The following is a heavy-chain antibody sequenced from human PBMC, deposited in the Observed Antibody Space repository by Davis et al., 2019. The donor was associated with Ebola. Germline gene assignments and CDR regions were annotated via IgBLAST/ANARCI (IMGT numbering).Heavy chain of an antibody. CDR3: ARGGPPWFGELSLDY. Sequence: ASVKVSCKASGYTFTGYYMHWVRQAPGQGLEWMGWINPNSGGTNYAQKFQGRVTMTRDTSISTAYMELSRLRSDDTAVYYCARGGPPWFGELSLDYGGQGTLVTVSS. CDR2: INPNSGGT. CDR1: GYTFTGYY. V-gene: IGHV1-2*02. D-gene: IGHD3-10*01. J-gene: IGHJ4*02.